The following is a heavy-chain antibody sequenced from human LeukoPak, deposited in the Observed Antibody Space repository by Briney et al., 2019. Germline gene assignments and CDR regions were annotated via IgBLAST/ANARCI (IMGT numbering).Heavy chain of an antibody. J-gene: IGHJ4*02. Sequence: GGSLRLSCAASGFTFSSYSMNWVRQAPGKGLEWVSYISSSSSTIYYADSVKGRFTISRDNAKSSLYLQMNSLRDEDTAVYYCARGPPLRFLEWLRFDYWGQGTLVTVSS. D-gene: IGHD3-3*01. CDR3: ARGPPLRFLEWLRFDY. CDR1: GFTFSSYS. CDR2: ISSSSSTI. V-gene: IGHV3-48*02.